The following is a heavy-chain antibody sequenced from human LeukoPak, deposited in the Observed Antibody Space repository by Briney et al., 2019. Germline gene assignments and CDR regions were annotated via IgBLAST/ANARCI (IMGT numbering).Heavy chain of an antibody. D-gene: IGHD3-9*01. CDR2: IIPKFGTA. Sequence: SVKVSCKASADTFSRYAISRVRQAPGQGLEWMGRIIPKFGTAKYAQRFRGRVTITADKSTTTAYMELSSLRSEDTAVYYCARAIYYDVMTGYYDYYSYYMDVWGDGTTVTVSS. J-gene: IGHJ6*03. V-gene: IGHV1-69*06. CDR1: ADTFSRYA. CDR3: ARAIYYDVMTGYYDYYSYYMDV.